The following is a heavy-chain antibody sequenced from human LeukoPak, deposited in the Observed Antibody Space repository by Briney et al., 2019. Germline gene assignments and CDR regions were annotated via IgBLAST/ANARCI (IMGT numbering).Heavy chain of an antibody. J-gene: IGHJ5*02. CDR1: GGSFSGYY. D-gene: IGHD6-6*01. V-gene: IGHV4-34*01. CDR2: INHSGST. CDR3: AREGNSSSSLYNWFDP. Sequence: SETLSLTCAVYGGSFSGYYWSWIRQPPGKGLEWIGEINHSGSTNYNPSLKSRVTISVDTSKNQFSLKLSSVTAADTAVYYCAREGNSSSSLYNWFDPWGQGTLVTVSS.